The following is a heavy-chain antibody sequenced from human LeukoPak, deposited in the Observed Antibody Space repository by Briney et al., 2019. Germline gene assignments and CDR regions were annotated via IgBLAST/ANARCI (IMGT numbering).Heavy chain of an antibody. CDR1: GDSVSSISVA. J-gene: IGHJ6*02. CDR2: RHYRSKWYY. V-gene: IGHV6-1*01. CDR3: SLARSEYHYGMDV. Sequence: SQTLSLTCAISGDSVSSISVAWDWIRQSPWRGLEWLVRRHYRSKWYYEYAVSVKSQINISQDTSKNQFSLQLTSVTLEDTAVYYCSLARSEYHYGMDVWVQGTTVTVSS.